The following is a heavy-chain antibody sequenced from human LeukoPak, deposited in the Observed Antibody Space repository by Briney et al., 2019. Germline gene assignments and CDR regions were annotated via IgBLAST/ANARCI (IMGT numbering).Heavy chain of an antibody. CDR1: GGSISSYY. CDR2: IYYSGST. V-gene: IGHV4-59*08. J-gene: IGHJ4*02. D-gene: IGHD4-17*01. CDR3: ARHNVLTVTTGDGFDY. Sequence: SETLSLTCTVSGGSISSYYWSWIRQPPGKGLEWIGYIYYSGSTNYNPSLKSRVTISVGTSKNQFSLKLSSVTAADTAVYYCARHNVLTVTTGDGFDYWGQGTLVTVSS.